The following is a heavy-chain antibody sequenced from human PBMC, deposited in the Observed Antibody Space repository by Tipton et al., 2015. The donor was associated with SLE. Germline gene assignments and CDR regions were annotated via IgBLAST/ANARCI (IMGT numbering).Heavy chain of an antibody. Sequence: SLRLSCAASGFTFSSYGMHWVRQAPGKGLEWVAFIRYDGSNKYYADSVKGRFTISRDNSKNTLYLQMNSLRAEDTAVYYCAKDPFWSSHPYYYGMDVWGQGTTVTVSS. CDR3: AKDPFWSSHPYYYGMDV. CDR1: GFTFSSYG. V-gene: IGHV3-30*02. CDR2: IRYDGSNK. D-gene: IGHD3-3*01. J-gene: IGHJ6*02.